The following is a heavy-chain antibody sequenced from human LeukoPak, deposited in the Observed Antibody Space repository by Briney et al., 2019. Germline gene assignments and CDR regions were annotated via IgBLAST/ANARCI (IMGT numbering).Heavy chain of an antibody. CDR1: GFTFSSYA. V-gene: IGHV3-23*01. CDR2: ISGSGGST. Sequence: GGSLRLSCAASGFTFSSYAMSWVRQAPGKGLEWVSAISGSGGSTYYADSVKGRFTISRDNSKNTLYLQMNSLRAEDTAVYYCAKDQRGYSGSYVLDYWGQGTLVTVSS. D-gene: IGHD1-26*01. CDR3: AKDQRGYSGSYVLDY. J-gene: IGHJ4*02.